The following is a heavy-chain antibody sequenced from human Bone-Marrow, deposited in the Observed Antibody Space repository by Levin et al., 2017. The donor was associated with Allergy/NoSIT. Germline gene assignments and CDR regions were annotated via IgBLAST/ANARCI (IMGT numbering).Heavy chain of an antibody. CDR3: AKVRCSTSDCYRTGYYYFGLDV. CDR2: ISTSGSYI. CDR1: ESTFKTYI. J-gene: IGHJ6*02. Sequence: LSLTCVASESTFKTYIMTWVRQAPGKGLEWVSSISTSGSYIFYADSLKGRFTISRDNAKNSLFLQMNSLRVEDTAIYYCAKVRCSTSDCYRTGYYYFGLDVWGQGTTVTVSS. V-gene: IGHV3-21*01. D-gene: IGHD2-2*02.